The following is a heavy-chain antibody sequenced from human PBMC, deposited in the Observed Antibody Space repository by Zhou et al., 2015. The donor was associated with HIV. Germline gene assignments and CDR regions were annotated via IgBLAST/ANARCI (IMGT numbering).Heavy chain of an antibody. V-gene: IGHV1-2*04. D-gene: IGHD6-19*01. CDR1: GYTFTGYY. Sequence: QVQLVQSGAEVKKPGASVKVSCKASGYTFTGYYLHWVRQAPGQGLEWMGWINPNSGGTNYAQKFQGWVTMTRDTSISTAYMELSSLNSDDTAVYYCARDKGIAVAGTRAHYYFDYVGPGNPGHRLL. CDR3: ARDKGIAVAGTRAHYYFDY. CDR2: INPNSGGT. J-gene: IGHJ4*02.